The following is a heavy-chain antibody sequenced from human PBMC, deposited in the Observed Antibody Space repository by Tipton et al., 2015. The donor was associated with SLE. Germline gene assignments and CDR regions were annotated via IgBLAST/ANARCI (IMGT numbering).Heavy chain of an antibody. D-gene: IGHD3-3*01. CDR1: GGSISSYY. CDR3: ARHRELRFLEWLLGVNWFDP. J-gene: IGHJ5*02. Sequence: TLSLTCTVSGGSISSYYWSWIRQPQGKGLEWIGYIYYSGSTYYNPSLKSRVTISVDTSKNQFSLKLSSVTAADTAVYYCARHRELRFLEWLLGVNWFDPWGQGTLVTVSS. V-gene: IGHV4-59*08. CDR2: IYYSGST.